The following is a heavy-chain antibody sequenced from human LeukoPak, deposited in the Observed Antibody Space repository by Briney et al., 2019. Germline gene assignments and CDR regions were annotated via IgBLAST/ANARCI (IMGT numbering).Heavy chain of an antibody. Sequence: PSETLSLTCAVSGGAFSNYFWTWIRQPPGKGLGWIAEINDSGSTNSNSSLRSRVAISLDTSKNQFSLRLTSVTAADTAVYYCARGQYCSTTTCYSARRYFDFWGQGTLVTGSS. V-gene: IGHV4-34*01. J-gene: IGHJ4*02. CDR1: GGAFSNYF. D-gene: IGHD2-2*01. CDR3: ARGQYCSTTTCYSARRYFDF. CDR2: INDSGST.